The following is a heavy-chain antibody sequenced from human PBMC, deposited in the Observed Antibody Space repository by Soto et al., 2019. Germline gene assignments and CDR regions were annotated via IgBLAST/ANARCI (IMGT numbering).Heavy chain of an antibody. V-gene: IGHV3-23*01. D-gene: IGHD2-8*02. Sequence: EVQLLDSGGGLVQPGGSLRLSCAASGFMFSCCAMSWVRQAPGKGLEWVSTIHGDGDYSHYTDSVEGRFTISRDNSRNTLYLQMPRLRVDDTAVYYCANNRGGGCYTHWSFAVWGRGTLVTVSS. CDR2: IHGDGDYS. J-gene: IGHJ2*01. CDR1: GFMFSCCA. CDR3: ANNRGGGCYTHWSFAV.